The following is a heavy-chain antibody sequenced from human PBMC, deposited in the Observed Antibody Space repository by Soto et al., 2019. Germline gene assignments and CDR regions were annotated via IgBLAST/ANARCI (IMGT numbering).Heavy chain of an antibody. J-gene: IGHJ5*02. V-gene: IGHV1-3*01. CDR2: INAGNGNT. D-gene: IGHD2-2*01. CDR1: GYTFTSYA. Sequence: ASVKVSCKASGYTFTSYAMHWVRQAPGQRLEWMGWINAGNGNTKYSQKFQGRVTITRDTSASTAYMELSSLRSEDTAVYYCARDRYCSSTSCYATQEYNWFDPWGQGTLVTVSS. CDR3: ARDRYCSSTSCYATQEYNWFDP.